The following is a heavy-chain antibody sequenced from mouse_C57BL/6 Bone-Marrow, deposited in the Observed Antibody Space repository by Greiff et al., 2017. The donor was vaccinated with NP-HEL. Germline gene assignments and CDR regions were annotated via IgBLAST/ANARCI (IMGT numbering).Heavy chain of an antibody. D-gene: IGHD1-1*01. J-gene: IGHJ1*03. CDR1: YFAFMASA. CDR3: ARGGYGSSFYWYFDV. CDR2: FTMYSDAT. V-gene: IGHV1-49*01. Sequence: LQQSGAALVRPGSSVKLSCTDSYFAFMASAMHWVKQRPGHGLEWIGSFTMYSDATEYSENFKGKATLTANTSSSTAYMERSSLTSEDSAVYYCARGGYGSSFYWYFDVWGTGTTVTVSS.